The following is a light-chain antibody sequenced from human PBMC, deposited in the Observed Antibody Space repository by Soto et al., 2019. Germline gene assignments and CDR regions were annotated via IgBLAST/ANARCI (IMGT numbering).Light chain of an antibody. J-gene: IGKJ1*01. Sequence: EKGMTQSPATLSVSPGERATLSCRASERISSDVAWYQQKPGQAPRLLIYGASTRVTGIPARFSGSGSGTEFTLTINSLQSEDFALYYCQQYNNWPWTFGQGTKVDIK. CDR2: GAS. CDR1: ERISSD. V-gene: IGKV3-15*01. CDR3: QQYNNWPWT.